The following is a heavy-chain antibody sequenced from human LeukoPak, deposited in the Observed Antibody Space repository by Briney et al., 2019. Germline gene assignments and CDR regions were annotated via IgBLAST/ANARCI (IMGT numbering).Heavy chain of an antibody. Sequence: SQTLSLTCTVSGGSISSGDYYWSWIRQPPGKGLEWIGYIYYSGSTYYNPSLKSRVTISVDTSKNQFSLKLSSVTAADTAVYYCARDGDYYDSSGYYFDYWGQGTLVTVSS. CDR2: IYYSGST. V-gene: IGHV4-30-4*08. CDR1: GGSISSGDYY. D-gene: IGHD3-22*01. J-gene: IGHJ4*02. CDR3: ARDGDYYDSSGYYFDY.